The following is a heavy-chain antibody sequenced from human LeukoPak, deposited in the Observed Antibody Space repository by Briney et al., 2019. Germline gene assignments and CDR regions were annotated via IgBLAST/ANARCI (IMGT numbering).Heavy chain of an antibody. J-gene: IGHJ4*02. Sequence: GGSLRLSCAASGFTFSSYWMSWVRQAPGKGLEWVATIRQDGSQKYYVDSVKGRFTISRDNSKNTLYLQMNSLRAEDTAVYYCAGRGIMITFGGVIETADYWGQGTLVTVSS. CDR2: IRQDGSQK. CDR3: AGRGIMITFGGVIETADY. CDR1: GFTFSSYW. D-gene: IGHD3-16*02. V-gene: IGHV3-7*03.